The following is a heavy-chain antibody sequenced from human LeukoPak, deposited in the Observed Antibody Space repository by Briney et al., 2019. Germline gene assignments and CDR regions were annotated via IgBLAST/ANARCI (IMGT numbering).Heavy chain of an antibody. CDR3: AKAARGGVAVAGVDY. J-gene: IGHJ4*02. V-gene: IGHV3-23*01. Sequence: PGGSLRLSCAASGFTFSSYAMSWVRQAPGKGLEWVSSISDSGGTTYYADSVKGRFTISRDNSKNTLYLQMNSLRAEDTAVYYCAKAARGGVAVAGVDYWGQGTLVTVSS. D-gene: IGHD6-19*01. CDR1: GFTFSSYA. CDR2: ISDSGGTT.